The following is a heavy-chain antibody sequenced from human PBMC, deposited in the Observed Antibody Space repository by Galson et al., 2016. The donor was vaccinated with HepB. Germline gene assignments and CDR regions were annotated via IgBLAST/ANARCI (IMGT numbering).Heavy chain of an antibody. J-gene: IGHJ4*02. V-gene: IGHV3-30*18. CDR1: GFTFRNYD. Sequence: SLRLSCAASGFTFRNYDIHWVRQAPGQGLEWVAVISYDGSHKYYGDSVRGRFTIYRDNSKNPLYLQMNSLRAEDTAVYFCAKDTSKDTGYFDYWGQGTLVTVSS. D-gene: IGHD2-15*01. CDR2: ISYDGSHK. CDR3: AKDTSKDTGYFDY.